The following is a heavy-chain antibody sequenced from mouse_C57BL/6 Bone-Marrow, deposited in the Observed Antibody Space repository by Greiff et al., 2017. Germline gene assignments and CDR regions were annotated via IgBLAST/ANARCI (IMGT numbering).Heavy chain of an antibody. CDR3: ARNGYSNYEYFDY. D-gene: IGHD2-5*01. J-gene: IGHJ2*01. CDR2: IYPGDGDT. Sequence: VQRVESGPELVKPGASVKISCKASGYAFSSSWMNGVKQRPGKGLEWIGRIYPGDGDTNYNGKFKGKATLTADKSSSTAYMQLSSLTSDDSAVYFCARNGYSNYEYFDYWGQGTTLTVSS. CDR1: GYAFSSSW. V-gene: IGHV1-82*01.